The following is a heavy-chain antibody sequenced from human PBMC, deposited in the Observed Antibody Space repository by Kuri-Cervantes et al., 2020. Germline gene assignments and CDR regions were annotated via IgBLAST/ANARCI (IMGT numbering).Heavy chain of an antibody. Sequence: SETLSLTCTVSGGSISSSSYYWGWIRQPPGKGLEWIGSIYHSGSTYYNPSLKSRVTISVDTSKNQFSLKLSSVTAADTAVYYCARTFSTVTTTDWFDPWGQGTLVTVSS. V-gene: IGHV4-39*07. CDR3: ARTFSTVTTTDWFDP. D-gene: IGHD4-17*01. CDR2: IYHSGST. J-gene: IGHJ5*02. CDR1: GGSISSSSYY.